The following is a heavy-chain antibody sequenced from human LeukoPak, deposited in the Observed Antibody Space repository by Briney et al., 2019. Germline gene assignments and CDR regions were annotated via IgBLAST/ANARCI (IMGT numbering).Heavy chain of an antibody. CDR1: GFTFSSYG. V-gene: IGHV3-33*01. J-gene: IGHJ5*02. CDR2: IWYDGSNK. Sequence: GGSLRLSCAASGFTFSSYGMHWVRQAPGKGLEWVAVIWYDGSNKYYADSVKGRFTISRDNSKNTLYLQMNSLRAEDTAVYYCARGRMEDSSWYEGPNWFDPWGQGTLVTVSS. D-gene: IGHD6-13*01. CDR3: ARGRMEDSSWYEGPNWFDP.